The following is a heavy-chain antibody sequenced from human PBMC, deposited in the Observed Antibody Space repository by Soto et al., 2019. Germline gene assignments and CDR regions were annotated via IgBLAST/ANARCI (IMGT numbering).Heavy chain of an antibody. J-gene: IGHJ4*02. V-gene: IGHV3-23*01. CDR1: GFMFNHYA. CDR3: AKVIVLGASTLEY. D-gene: IGHD6-6*01. Sequence: EQVLESGGGLVQPGGSLRLSCEASGFMFNHYAMAWVRQTPGKGLEWVSVISGSTGTTYYADSVEGRFTISRDNSKNTVYLQMNSLRVEDSALYSCAKVIVLGASTLEYWGPGTRVTVSS. CDR2: ISGSTGTT.